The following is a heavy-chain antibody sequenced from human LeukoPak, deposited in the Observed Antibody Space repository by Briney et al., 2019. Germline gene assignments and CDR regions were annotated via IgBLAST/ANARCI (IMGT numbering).Heavy chain of an antibody. Sequence: SVKVSCKASGDTFTTYAIIWVRQAPGQGLEWMGGIIPMFDTPNYAQRLQGRVTITADKSTKTAYMELTSLRSEDTAVYYCARAGIPGYCTNVTCSNWLDPWGQGTLVTVSS. J-gene: IGHJ5*02. CDR2: IIPMFDTP. D-gene: IGHD2-8*01. V-gene: IGHV1-69*06. CDR1: GDTFTTYA. CDR3: ARAGIPGYCTNVTCSNWLDP.